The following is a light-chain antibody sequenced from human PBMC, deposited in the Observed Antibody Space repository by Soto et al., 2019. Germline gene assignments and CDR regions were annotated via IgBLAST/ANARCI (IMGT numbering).Light chain of an antibody. Sequence: EIVLTQSPGTLSLSPGERATLSCRASQSVRSNYLAWYQQKPGQAPRLLIYGASSRATGIPDRFSGSGSGTVVTLTISRLELEDFAGYYCQHYGSAAYTFGQGTTLEIK. CDR3: QHYGSAAYT. J-gene: IGKJ2*01. CDR2: GAS. V-gene: IGKV3-20*01. CDR1: QSVRSNY.